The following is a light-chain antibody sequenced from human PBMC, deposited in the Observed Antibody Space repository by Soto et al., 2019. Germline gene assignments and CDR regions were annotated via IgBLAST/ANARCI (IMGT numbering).Light chain of an antibody. V-gene: IGLV1-44*01. CDR3: AAWDDSLNGYV. CDR1: SSNIGSNT. Sequence: QAVLTQPPSASGTPGQRVTISCSGSSSNIGSNTVNWYQQLPGTAPKLLIYSNNQRPSGVPDRFSGSKSGTSASLAISGLQSEDEADYYCAAWDDSLNGYVFGPGPKVTV. CDR2: SNN. J-gene: IGLJ1*01.